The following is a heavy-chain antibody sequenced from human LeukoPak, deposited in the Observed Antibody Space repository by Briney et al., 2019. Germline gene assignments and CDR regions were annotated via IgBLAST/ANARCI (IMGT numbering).Heavy chain of an antibody. D-gene: IGHD2-15*01. V-gene: IGHV3-49*03. J-gene: IGHJ6*03. CDR3: TRVHCSGGSCYSSGYYYYYMDV. CDR2: IRSKAYGGTT. CDR1: GFTFGDYA. Sequence: QPGGSLRLPCTASGFTFGDYAMSWFRQAPGKGLEWVGFIRSKAYGGTTEYAASVKGRFTISRDDSKSIVYLQMNSLKTEDTAVYSCTRVHCSGGSCYSSGYYYYYMDVWGKGTTVTVSS.